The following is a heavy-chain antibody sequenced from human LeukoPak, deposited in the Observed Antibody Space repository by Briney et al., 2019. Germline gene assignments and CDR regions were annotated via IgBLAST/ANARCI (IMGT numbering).Heavy chain of an antibody. D-gene: IGHD3-22*01. CDR3: ARGDYYDSSGYGDY. J-gene: IGHJ4*02. CDR2: INAGNGNT. Sequence: RASVKVSCKASGYTFTSYAMHWVRQAPGQRLEWMGWINAGNGNTKYSQKFQGRVTMTTDTSTSTAYMELRSLRSDDTAVYYCARGDYYDSSGYGDYWGQGTLVTVSS. V-gene: IGHV1-3*01. CDR1: GYTFTSYA.